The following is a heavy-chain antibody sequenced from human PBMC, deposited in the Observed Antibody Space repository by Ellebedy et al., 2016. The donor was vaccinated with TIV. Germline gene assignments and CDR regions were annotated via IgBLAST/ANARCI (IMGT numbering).Heavy chain of an antibody. CDR1: GFTFSSYW. V-gene: IGHV3-7*01. CDR3: AGSSSWYPSADY. CDR2: IKQDGSEK. Sequence: GGSLRLSXAAPGFTFSSYWMSWVRQAPGKGLEWVANIKQDGSEKFYVDSVKGRFTISRDNAKNSLYLQMNSLRAEDTAVYYCAGSSSWYPSADYWGQGTLVTVSS. D-gene: IGHD6-13*01. J-gene: IGHJ4*02.